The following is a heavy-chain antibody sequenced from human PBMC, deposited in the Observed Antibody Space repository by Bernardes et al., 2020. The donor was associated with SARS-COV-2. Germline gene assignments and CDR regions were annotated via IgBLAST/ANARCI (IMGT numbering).Heavy chain of an antibody. CDR2: IRSKANSYAT. CDR3: TRVPPYANSWWDAFDI. J-gene: IGHJ3*02. D-gene: IGHD6-13*01. CDR1: GFTFSGSA. V-gene: IGHV3-73*01. Sequence: RGSLRLSCAASGFTFSGSAMYWVRQASGKGLEWVGRIRSKANSYATAYAASVKGRFTISRDDSKNTAYLQMNSLKTEDTALYYCTRVPPYANSWWDAFDIWGQGTMVTVSS.